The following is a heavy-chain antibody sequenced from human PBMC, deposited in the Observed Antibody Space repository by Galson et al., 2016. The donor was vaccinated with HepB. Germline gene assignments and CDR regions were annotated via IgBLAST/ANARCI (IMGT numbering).Heavy chain of an antibody. CDR1: GFTFNAHW. V-gene: IGHV3-7*01. D-gene: IGHD3-10*01. J-gene: IGHJ4*02. CDR2: IRGDGIVS. CDR3: SREMTGSYFD. Sequence: SLRLSCAASGFTFNAHWMNWVRQAPGKGLEWVANIRGDGIVSYYAESERGRFTISRDNAKNSLYLQMNGLRVDETVVYYCSREMTGSYFDWGQGTLVTVSS.